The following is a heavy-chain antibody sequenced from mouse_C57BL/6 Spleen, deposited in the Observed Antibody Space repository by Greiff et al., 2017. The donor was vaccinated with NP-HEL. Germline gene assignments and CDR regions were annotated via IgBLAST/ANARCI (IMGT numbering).Heavy chain of an antibody. D-gene: IGHD3-2*02. CDR3: ARGTAQAKYFDY. CDR2: ISSGGSYT. V-gene: IGHV5-6*01. J-gene: IGHJ2*01. CDR1: GFTFSSYG. Sequence: EVKLMESGGDLVKPGGSLKLSCAASGFTFSSYGMSWVRQTPDKRLEWVATISSGGSYTYYPDSVKGRFTISRDNAKNTLYLQMSSLKSEDTAMYYCARGTAQAKYFDYWGQGTTLTVSS.